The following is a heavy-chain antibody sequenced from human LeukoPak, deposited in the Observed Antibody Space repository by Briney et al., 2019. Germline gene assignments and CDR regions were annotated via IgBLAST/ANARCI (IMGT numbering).Heavy chain of an antibody. CDR2: MNPNSDNT. Sequence: ASVKVSCKASGYTFTSYDINWVRQATGQGLEWMGLMNPNSDNTAYAQKVQGRATMTRNTAIGTAYMELSSLRSEDTAVYYCARGLLAAAGTSDAFDIWGQGTMVTVSS. D-gene: IGHD6-13*01. V-gene: IGHV1-8*01. CDR1: GYTFTSYD. CDR3: ARGLLAAAGTSDAFDI. J-gene: IGHJ3*02.